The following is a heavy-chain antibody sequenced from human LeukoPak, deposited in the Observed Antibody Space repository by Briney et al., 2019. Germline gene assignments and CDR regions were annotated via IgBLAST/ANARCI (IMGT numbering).Heavy chain of an antibody. CDR1: GFTFSSYS. Sequence: GGSLRLSCAASGFTFSSYSMNWVRQAPGKGLEWVSSISSSSSYIYYADSVKGRFTISRDNAKNSLYLQMNSLRAEDTAVYYCARASYYDFWSGYSWGKTNYYYYGMDVWGQGTTVTVSS. J-gene: IGHJ6*02. CDR2: ISSSSSYI. V-gene: IGHV3-21*01. D-gene: IGHD3-3*01. CDR3: ARASYYDFWSGYSWGKTNYYYYGMDV.